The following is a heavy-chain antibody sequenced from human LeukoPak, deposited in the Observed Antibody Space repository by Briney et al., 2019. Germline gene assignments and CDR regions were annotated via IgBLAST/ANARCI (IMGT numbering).Heavy chain of an antibody. CDR3: ASSNLYYGMDV. CDR2: IKQDGSER. CDR1: GFTFSSYW. D-gene: IGHD4-4*01. V-gene: IGHV3-7*01. J-gene: IGHJ6*02. Sequence: PGGSLRLSCAASGFTFSSYWMSWVRQAPGKGLEWVANIKQDGSERYYVDSVKGRFTISRDNAKNSLYLQMNSLRAEDTAVYYCASSNLYYGMDVWGQGTTVTVSS.